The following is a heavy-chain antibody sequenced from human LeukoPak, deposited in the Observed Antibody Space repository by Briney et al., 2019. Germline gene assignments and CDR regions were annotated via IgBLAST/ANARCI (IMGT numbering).Heavy chain of an antibody. J-gene: IGHJ4*02. V-gene: IGHV3-74*01. Sequence: GGSLRLSCAASGFTFSSYWMHWVRQAPGKGLVWVSRINSDGSSTSYADSVKGRFTISRDNAKNTLYLQMNSLRAEDTAVYYCARDSAYSGSYSNPQRLDYWGQGTLVTVSS. CDR2: INSDGSST. CDR1: GFTFSSYW. CDR3: ARDSAYSGSYSNPQRLDY. D-gene: IGHD1-26*01.